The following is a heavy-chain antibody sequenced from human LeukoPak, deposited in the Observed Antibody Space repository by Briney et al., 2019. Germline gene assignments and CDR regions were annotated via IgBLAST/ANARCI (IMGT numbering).Heavy chain of an antibody. V-gene: IGHV3-66*01. D-gene: IGHD2-15*01. CDR3: ARDYCSGGSCYNFDY. CDR2: IYSSGYT. CDR1: GFTVSSNS. J-gene: IGHJ4*02. Sequence: GGSLRLSCAASGFTVSSNSMSWVRQAPGKGPEWVSVIYSSGYTYYADSVKGRFTISRDNSKNTLCLQMNSLRAEDTAVYYCARDYCSGGSCYNFDYWGQGTLVTVSS.